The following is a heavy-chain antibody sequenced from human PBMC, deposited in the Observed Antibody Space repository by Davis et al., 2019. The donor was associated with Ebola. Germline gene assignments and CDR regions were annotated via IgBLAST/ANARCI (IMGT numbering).Heavy chain of an antibody. V-gene: IGHV4-34*01. Sequence: SETLSLTCAVYGGSFSGYYWSWIRQPPGKGLEWIGEINHSGSTNYNPSLKSRVTISVDTSKNQFSLKLSSVTAADTVVYYCARGYYDYVWGSYRPKFFDYWGQGTLVTVSS. CDR1: GGSFSGYY. CDR2: INHSGST. D-gene: IGHD3-16*02. CDR3: ARGYYDYVWGSYRPKFFDY. J-gene: IGHJ4*02.